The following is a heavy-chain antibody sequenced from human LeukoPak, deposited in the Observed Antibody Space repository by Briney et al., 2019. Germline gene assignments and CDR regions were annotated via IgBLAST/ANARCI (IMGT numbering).Heavy chain of an antibody. Sequence: SETLSLTCAVYGGSFSGYYWSWIRQPPGKGLEWIGEINHSGSTNYNPSLKSRVTISVDTSKNQFSLKLSSVTAADTAVYYCARGGIVVVPAAPRYNWFDPWGQGTLVPVSS. V-gene: IGHV4-34*01. CDR2: INHSGST. J-gene: IGHJ5*02. CDR1: GGSFSGYY. D-gene: IGHD2-2*01. CDR3: ARGGIVVVPAAPRYNWFDP.